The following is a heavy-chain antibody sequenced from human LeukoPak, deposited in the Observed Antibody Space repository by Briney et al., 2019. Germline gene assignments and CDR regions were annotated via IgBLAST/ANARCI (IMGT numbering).Heavy chain of an antibody. CDR2: ISSSSSYI. CDR3: ARVFSSSWYGGDFDY. V-gene: IGHV3-21*01. J-gene: IGHJ4*02. CDR1: GFTFSSYS. Sequence: GGSLRLSCAASGFTFSSYSMNWVRQAPGKGLEWVSSISSSSSYIYYADSVKDRFTISRDNAKNSLYLQMNSLRAEDTAVYYCARVFSSSWYGGDFDYWGQGTLVTVSS. D-gene: IGHD6-13*01.